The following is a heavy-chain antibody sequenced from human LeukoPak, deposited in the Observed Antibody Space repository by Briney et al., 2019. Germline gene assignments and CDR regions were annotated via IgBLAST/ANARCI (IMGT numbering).Heavy chain of an antibody. CDR2: ISSSSSTI. D-gene: IGHD5-18*01. V-gene: IGHV3-48*04. J-gene: IGHJ4*02. CDR1: GFTFSSYS. Sequence: GGSLRLSCAASGFTFSSYSMNWVRQAPGKGLEWVSYISSSSSTIYYADSVKGRFTISRDNAKNSLYLQMNSLRAEDTAVYYCARGWDTAMALFDYWGQGTLVTVSS. CDR3: ARGWDTAMALFDY.